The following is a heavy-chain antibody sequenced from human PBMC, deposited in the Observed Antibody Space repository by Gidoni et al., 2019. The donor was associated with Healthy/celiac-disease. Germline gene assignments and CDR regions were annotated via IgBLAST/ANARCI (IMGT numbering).Heavy chain of an antibody. CDR2: ISYDGSNK. V-gene: IGHV3-30*03. CDR3: PLRSHMISGGAFDI. Sequence: QVQLVESGRGVVQHGRSLRLSCAASGLTSRSYGMHGVRQAPGKGLEWVEVISYDGSNKYYADSVKGRFTISRDNSKNTLYLQMNSLRAEDTAVYYCPLRSHMISGGAFDIWGQGTMVTVSS. D-gene: IGHD3-22*01. CDR1: GLTSRSYG. J-gene: IGHJ3*02.